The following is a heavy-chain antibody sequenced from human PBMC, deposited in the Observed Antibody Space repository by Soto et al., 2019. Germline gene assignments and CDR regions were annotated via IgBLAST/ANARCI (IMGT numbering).Heavy chain of an antibody. J-gene: IGHJ6*02. V-gene: IGHV4-34*01. CDR1: GGSFSGYY. CDR3: ARERRYGGNLRYFYYGMDV. D-gene: IGHD2-21*02. CDR2: INHSGST. Sequence: NPSETLSLTCAVYGGSFSGYYWSWIRQPPGKGLEWIGEINHSGSTNYNPSLKSRVTISVDTSKNQFSLKLSSVTAADTAVYYCARERRYGGNLRYFYYGMDVWGQGTTVTVSS.